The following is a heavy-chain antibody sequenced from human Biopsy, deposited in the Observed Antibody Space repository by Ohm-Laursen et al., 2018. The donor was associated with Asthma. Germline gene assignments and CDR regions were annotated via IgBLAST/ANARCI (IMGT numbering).Heavy chain of an antibody. V-gene: IGHV1-69*01. CDR3: ARKAGPCISRTCYSLDF. D-gene: IGHD2-2*01. CDR1: GGTFNTYV. CDR2: INSVFGTT. J-gene: IGHJ4*02. Sequence: SSVNVSCKSLGGTFNTYVIGWVRQAPGQGLEWMGGINSVFGTTTYPQKFQDRVTITADDSTSTVYMELSSLRSEDTAVYYCARKAGPCISRTCYSLDFWGQGTLVTVSS.